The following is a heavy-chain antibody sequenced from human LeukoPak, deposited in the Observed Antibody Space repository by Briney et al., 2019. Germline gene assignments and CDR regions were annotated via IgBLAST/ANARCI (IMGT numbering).Heavy chain of an antibody. D-gene: IGHD2-2*01. J-gene: IGHJ3*02. Sequence: GGSLRLSCAASGFTFSSYGMHWVRQAPGKGLEWVAFIRYDGSNKYYADSVKGRFTISRDNSKNTLYLQMNSLRAEDTAVYYCAKGGYCSSTSCSTPANAFDIWGQGTMVTVSS. CDR2: IRYDGSNK. CDR1: GFTFSSYG. CDR3: AKGGYCSSTSCSTPANAFDI. V-gene: IGHV3-30*02.